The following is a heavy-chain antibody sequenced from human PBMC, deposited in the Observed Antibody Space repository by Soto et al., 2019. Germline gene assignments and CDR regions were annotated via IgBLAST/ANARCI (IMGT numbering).Heavy chain of an antibody. V-gene: IGHV1-69*12. Sequence: QVLLVQSGAEVKKPGSSVKVSCKASGGTFSSYAINWVRQAPGQGLEWMGGIIPIFATADYAQKFQGRVTITADESTSTAYTELSSLRSDDTAVYYCAQCLLGVNYYYGMDVWGQGTMVTVSS. CDR3: AQCLLGVNYYYGMDV. J-gene: IGHJ6*02. D-gene: IGHD3-16*01. CDR1: GGTFSSYA. CDR2: IIPIFATA.